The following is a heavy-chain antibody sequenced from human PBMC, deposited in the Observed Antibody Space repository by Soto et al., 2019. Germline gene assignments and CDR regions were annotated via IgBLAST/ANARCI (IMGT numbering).Heavy chain of an antibody. D-gene: IGHD4-4*01. J-gene: IGHJ5*02. V-gene: IGHV4-38-2*02. CDR2: IYHSGST. CDR1: GYSISSGYY. Sequence: PSETLSLTCAVSGYSISSGYYWGWIRQPPGKGLEWIGSIYHSGSTYYNPSLKSRVTISVDTSKNQFSLKLSSVTAADTAVYYCARDRSNYDVRWFDPWGQGTLVTVSS. CDR3: ARDRSNYDVRWFDP.